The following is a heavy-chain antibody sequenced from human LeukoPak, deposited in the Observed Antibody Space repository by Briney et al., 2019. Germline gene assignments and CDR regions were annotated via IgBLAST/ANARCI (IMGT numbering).Heavy chain of an antibody. Sequence: PGGSLRLSCVASGFTFSNFDIGWVRQAPGKGLEWVSGISGSGSYTYQPDSVKGRFTISTENSKNTLYLQMNSLRAEDTAVYYCAKGGSGYYVFDYWGQGTLVTVSS. CDR3: AKGGSGYYVFDY. CDR1: GFTFSNFD. D-gene: IGHD3-22*01. J-gene: IGHJ4*02. V-gene: IGHV3-23*01. CDR2: ISGSGSYT.